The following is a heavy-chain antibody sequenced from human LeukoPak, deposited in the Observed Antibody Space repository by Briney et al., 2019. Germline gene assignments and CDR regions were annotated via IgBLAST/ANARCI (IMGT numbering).Heavy chain of an antibody. CDR3: AKGSGPPWFDP. CDR1: GDSVTYGDYF. CDR2: ISTRGST. J-gene: IGHJ5*02. D-gene: IGHD2-8*02. V-gene: IGHV4-61*02. Sequence: SETLSLTCTVSGDSVTYGDYFWSWIRQPAGKGLEWIGRISTRGSTNYNPSLKSRVTISLDTSKNQFSLKMNSVTAADTAVYYCAKGSGPPWFDPWGQGTLVTVSS.